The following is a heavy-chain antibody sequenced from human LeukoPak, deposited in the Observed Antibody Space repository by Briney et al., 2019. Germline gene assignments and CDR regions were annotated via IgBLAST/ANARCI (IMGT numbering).Heavy chain of an antibody. Sequence: ASVKVSCKASGYTFTNYGISWVRQAPGQGLEWMGWISPYNGNTYYAQKFQGRVTMTTDTSTTTVYMELRSLRSDDTAVYYCARDLDIVVVAAARRHYGLDVWGQGTTVTVSS. CDR2: ISPYNGNT. V-gene: IGHV1-18*01. D-gene: IGHD2-15*01. CDR1: GYTFTNYG. J-gene: IGHJ6*02. CDR3: ARDLDIVVVAAARRHYGLDV.